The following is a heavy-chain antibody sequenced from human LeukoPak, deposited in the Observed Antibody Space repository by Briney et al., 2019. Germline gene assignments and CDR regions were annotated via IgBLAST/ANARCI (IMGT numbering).Heavy chain of an antibody. J-gene: IGHJ6*03. CDR1: GGSFSGYY. CDR3: ARGRRYYDFWSGYYKYYYYYMDV. D-gene: IGHD3-3*01. V-gene: IGHV4-34*01. CDR2: INHSGST. Sequence: SETLSLTCAVYGGSFSGYYWSWIRQPPGKGLEWIGKINHSGSTNYNPSLKSRVTISVDTSKNQFSLKLSSVTAADTAVYYCARGRRYYDFWSGYYKYYYYYMDVWGKGTTVTVSS.